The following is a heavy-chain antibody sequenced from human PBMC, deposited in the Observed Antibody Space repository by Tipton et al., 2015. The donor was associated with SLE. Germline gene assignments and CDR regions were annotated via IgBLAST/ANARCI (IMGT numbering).Heavy chain of an antibody. D-gene: IGHD3-10*02. V-gene: IGHV4-59*12. Sequence: TLSLTCTVSGGSISSYYWSWIRQPPGKGLEWIGYIYYSGSTNYNPSLKSRVTISVDTSKNQFSLKLSSLTAADPAVYYCARGGGAAYVPLDYWGQGTLVTVSS. CDR3: ARGGGAAYVPLDY. CDR1: GGSISSYY. CDR2: IYYSGST. J-gene: IGHJ4*02.